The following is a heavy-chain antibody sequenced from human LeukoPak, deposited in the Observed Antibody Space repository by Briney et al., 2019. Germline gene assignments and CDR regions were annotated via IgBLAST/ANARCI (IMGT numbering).Heavy chain of an antibody. CDR3: PRCSGSGSYYNSYYFDY. CDR1: GFTFSSYW. D-gene: IGHD3-10*01. CDR2: IKQDGSEK. Sequence: GGPLRLSCAASGFTFSSYWMSWVRQAPGKGLEWVANIKQDGSEKYYVDSVKGRFTISRDNAKNSLYLQMNSLRAEDTAVYYCPRCSGSGSYYNSYYFDYWGQGTLVTVSS. V-gene: IGHV3-7*01. J-gene: IGHJ4*02.